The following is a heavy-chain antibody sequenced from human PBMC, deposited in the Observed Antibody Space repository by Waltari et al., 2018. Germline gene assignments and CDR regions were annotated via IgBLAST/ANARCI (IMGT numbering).Heavy chain of an antibody. Sequence: VQLVQSGAEVKKPGASVRVSCKASGSTFRDHYIYWLRQAPGQGLEWMGWINPKTGGTNPAQKFQGRVTMTRDTSISTVYMELTSLTSDDTAVYYCARDLFPDFWSGYGFDIWGQGTTVTVSS. CDR3: ARDLFPDFWSGYGFDI. V-gene: IGHV1-2*02. CDR2: INPKTGGT. CDR1: GSTFRDHY. J-gene: IGHJ3*02. D-gene: IGHD3-3*01.